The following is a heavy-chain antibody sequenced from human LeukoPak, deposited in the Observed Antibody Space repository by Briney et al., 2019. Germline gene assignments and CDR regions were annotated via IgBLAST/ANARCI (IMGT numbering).Heavy chain of an antibody. CDR1: GFTFSSYA. V-gene: IGHV3-23*01. CDR3: AKDVSNSWYDY. Sequence: GGSLRLSCTASGFTFSSYALSWVRQAPGEGLQWVSGISGSGGSTYYADSVKGRFTISRDKSKNTLYLQMNSLRAEGTAVYYCAKDVSNSWYDYWGQGTLVTVSS. D-gene: IGHD6-13*01. CDR2: ISGSGGST. J-gene: IGHJ4*02.